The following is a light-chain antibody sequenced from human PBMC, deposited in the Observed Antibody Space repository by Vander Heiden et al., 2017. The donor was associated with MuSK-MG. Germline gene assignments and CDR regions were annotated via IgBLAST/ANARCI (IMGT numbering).Light chain of an antibody. V-gene: IGKV3-15*01. CDR2: GTS. CDR3: QQYDKWPPVT. Sequence: EVVMTQSPATLSVSPGESATLSCRASQSVRSNLAWYHQKPGQSPRLLIYGTSTRASGVPARVSGSGYGTEFTLTISSRQSEDFGLYYCQQYDKWPPVTFGQGTKVEI. CDR1: QSVRSN. J-gene: IGKJ1*01.